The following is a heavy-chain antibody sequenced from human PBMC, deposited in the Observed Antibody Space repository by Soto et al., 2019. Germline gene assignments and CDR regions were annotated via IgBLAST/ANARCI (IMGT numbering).Heavy chain of an antibody. D-gene: IGHD5-18*01. CDR3: ARVAHRKRRYSYWDY. V-gene: IGHV4-30-4*08. J-gene: IGHJ4*02. CDR1: GGSISSSSYY. Sequence: SETLSLTCTVSGGSISSSSYYWGWIRQPPGKGLEWIGYIYYSGSTYYNPSLKSRVTISVDTSKNQFSLKLSSVTAADTAVYYCARVAHRKRRYSYWDYWGQGTLVTVSS. CDR2: IYYSGST.